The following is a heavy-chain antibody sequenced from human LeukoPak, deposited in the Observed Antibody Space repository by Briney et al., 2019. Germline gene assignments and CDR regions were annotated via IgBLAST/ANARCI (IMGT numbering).Heavy chain of an antibody. J-gene: IGHJ4*02. Sequence: ASVKVSCKVSGYTLTELSMHWVRQAPGKGLEWMGGFDPEDGETIYAQKFQGRVTMTEDTSTDTAYMELSSLRSEDTAVYYCATDTENYSASYYGPYYFDYWGQGTLVTVSS. V-gene: IGHV1-24*01. CDR1: GYTLTELS. D-gene: IGHD1-26*01. CDR3: ATDTENYSASYYGPYYFDY. CDR2: FDPEDGET.